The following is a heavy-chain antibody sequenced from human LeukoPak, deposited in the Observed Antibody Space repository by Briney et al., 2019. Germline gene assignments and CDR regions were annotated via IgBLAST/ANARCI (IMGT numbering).Heavy chain of an antibody. D-gene: IGHD3-16*01. V-gene: IGHV3-7*01. CDR3: AREIPGGAIHLDH. Sequence: GGSLRLSCAASGFIFSTYWMSWVRQAPGKGLEWVANMNVDGSEKHYVDSVKGRFTISRDNAENSLYLQMNSLRAEDTAVYYCAREIPGGAIHLDHWGQGTRVTVSS. J-gene: IGHJ4*02. CDR2: MNVDGSEK. CDR1: GFIFSTYW.